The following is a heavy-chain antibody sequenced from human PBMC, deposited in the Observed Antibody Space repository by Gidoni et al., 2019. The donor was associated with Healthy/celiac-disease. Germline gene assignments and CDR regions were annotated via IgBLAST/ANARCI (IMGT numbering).Heavy chain of an antibody. D-gene: IGHD6-13*01. CDR3: ERGRAKLGYFDY. CDR2: INHSGST. V-gene: IGHV4-34*01. CDR1: GWSFSGYY. Sequence: QLQLQQWVAGLLKPSETLSLTCAVYGWSFSGYYWSWIRQPPGKGLEWIGEINHSGSTNYNQYLKSRVTISVETDKNQFALKRSYVNAADTAVYYCERGRAKLGYFDYWGKGTLVTVSS. J-gene: IGHJ4*02.